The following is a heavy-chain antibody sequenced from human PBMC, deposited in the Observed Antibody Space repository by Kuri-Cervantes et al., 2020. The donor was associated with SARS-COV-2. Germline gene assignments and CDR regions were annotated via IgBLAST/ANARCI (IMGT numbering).Heavy chain of an antibody. D-gene: IGHD2-15*01. J-gene: IGHJ6*02. CDR1: GFTFRSYA. V-gene: IGHV3-21*01. Sequence: LSLTCAASGFTFRSYAMNWVRQAPGKGLEWVSSISSSSSYIYYADSVKGRFTISRDNAKNSLYLQMNSLRAEDAAVYYCARGGYCSGGSCYSVYYYYYYGMDVWGQGTTVTVSS. CDR3: ARGGYCSGGSCYSVYYYYYYGMDV. CDR2: ISSSSSYI.